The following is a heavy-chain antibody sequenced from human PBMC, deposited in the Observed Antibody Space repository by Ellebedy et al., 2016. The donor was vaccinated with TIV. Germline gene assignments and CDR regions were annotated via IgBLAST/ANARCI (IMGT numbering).Heavy chain of an antibody. CDR1: GFSISNNCY. CDR2: MHPNGHT. Sequence: MPGGSLRLSCTVSGFSISNNCYWGWIRQPPGKGLEWIGSMHPNGHTYNNPSLQSRVTMSIDASRNQFFLDLRSVTAADTAVYYCARDPESTDFDSWGQGTLVTVSS. V-gene: IGHV4-38-2*02. CDR3: ARDPESTDFDS. J-gene: IGHJ4*02.